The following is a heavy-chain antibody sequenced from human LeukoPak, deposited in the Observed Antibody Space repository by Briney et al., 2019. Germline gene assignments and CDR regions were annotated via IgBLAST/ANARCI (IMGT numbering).Heavy chain of an antibody. CDR3: ARTYYYDSSGYYSHIDY. CDR2: IYYSGNT. CDR1: GGSINSDNYY. D-gene: IGHD3-22*01. J-gene: IGHJ4*02. Sequence: PSETLSLTCTVSGGSINSDNYYWTWIRQHPGKGLEWIGYIYYSGNTYYNPSLKSRVTISIDTSKNQFSLKLSSVTAADTAVYYCARTYYYDSSGYYSHIDYWGQGTLVTVSS. V-gene: IGHV4-31*03.